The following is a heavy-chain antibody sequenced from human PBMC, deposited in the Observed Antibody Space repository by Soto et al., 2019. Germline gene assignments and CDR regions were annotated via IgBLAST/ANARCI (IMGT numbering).Heavy chain of an antibody. V-gene: IGHV3-23*01. CDR3: LSQRGYSGYDGRSAQYRNMDV. CDR2: ISGSGGST. D-gene: IGHD5-12*01. J-gene: IGHJ6*02. CDR1: GFTFSSYA. Sequence: GGSLRLSCAASGFTFSSYAMSWVRQAPGKGLEWVSAISGSGGSTYYADSVKGRFTISRDNSKNTLYLKMNSLRAEDTAVYYCLSQRGYSGYDGRSAQYRNMDVWGQGTTVTVSS.